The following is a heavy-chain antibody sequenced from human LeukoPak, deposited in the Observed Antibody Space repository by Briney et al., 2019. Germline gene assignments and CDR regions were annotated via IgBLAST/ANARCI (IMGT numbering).Heavy chain of an antibody. CDR3: ARETYCDYSSGYTEYYFDY. J-gene: IGHJ4*02. CDR2: IYYSGST. V-gene: IGHV4-59*01. Sequence: SETLSLTCTVSGGSISSYYWSWIRQPPGKGLEWIGYIYYSGSTNYNPSLKSRVTISVDTSKNQFSLKLSSVTAADTAVYYCARETYCDYSSGYTEYYFDYWGQGTLVTVSS. CDR1: GGSISSYY. D-gene: IGHD3-22*01.